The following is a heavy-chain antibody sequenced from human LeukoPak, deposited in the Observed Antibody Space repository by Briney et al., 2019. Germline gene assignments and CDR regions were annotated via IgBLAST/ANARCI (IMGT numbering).Heavy chain of an antibody. J-gene: IGHJ4*02. D-gene: IGHD3-10*01. V-gene: IGHV4-39*01. Sequence: SETLSLTCTVSGGSISSSSYYWGWIRQPPGKGLEWIGSIYYSGSTYYNPSLKSRVTISVDTSKNQFSLKLSSVTAADTAVYYCARAVGSGSYYFDYWGQGTLVTVSS. CDR1: GGSISSSSYY. CDR2: IYYSGST. CDR3: ARAVGSGSYYFDY.